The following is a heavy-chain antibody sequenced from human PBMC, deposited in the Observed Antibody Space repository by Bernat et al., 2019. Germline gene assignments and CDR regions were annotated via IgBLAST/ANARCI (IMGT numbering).Heavy chain of an antibody. CDR1: GYTFTGYY. J-gene: IGHJ5*02. CDR3: ARDRFLDSSSWFDP. Sequence: QVQLVQSGAEVKKPGASVKVSCKASGYTFTGYYMHWVRQAPGQGLEWMGWINPNSGGTNYAQKFQGRLPMTRDTSISTAYMELSRLRSDDTAVYYCARDRFLDSSSWFDPWGQGTLVTVAS. V-gene: IGHV1-2*02. D-gene: IGHD6-6*01. CDR2: INPNSGGT.